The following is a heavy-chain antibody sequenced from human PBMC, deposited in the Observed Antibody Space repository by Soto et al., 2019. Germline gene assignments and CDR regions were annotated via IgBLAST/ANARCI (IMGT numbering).Heavy chain of an antibody. CDR3: AADPKWELDNYYYGMDV. J-gene: IGHJ6*02. Sequence: GASVKVSCKASGFTFTSSAVQWVRQARGQRLEWIGWIVVGSGNTNYAQKFQERVTITRDMSTSTAYMELSSLRSEDTAVYYCAADPKWELDNYYYGMDVWGQGTTVTVSS. CDR1: GFTFTSSA. CDR2: IVVGSGNT. D-gene: IGHD1-26*01. V-gene: IGHV1-58*01.